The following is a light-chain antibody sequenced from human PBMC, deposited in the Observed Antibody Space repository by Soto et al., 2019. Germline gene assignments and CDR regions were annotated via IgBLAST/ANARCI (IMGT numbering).Light chain of an antibody. Sequence: PGERVTLSCRASQSVSSSYLTWYQQKPGQAPRLLIYGASTRATSIPARFSGSGSGTDFTLTISSLQPEDFAVYYCQQDYNLLPWMWTFGQGTKVDIK. CDR1: QSVSSSY. J-gene: IGKJ1*01. V-gene: IGKV3D-7*01. CDR3: QQDYNLLPWMWT. CDR2: GAS.